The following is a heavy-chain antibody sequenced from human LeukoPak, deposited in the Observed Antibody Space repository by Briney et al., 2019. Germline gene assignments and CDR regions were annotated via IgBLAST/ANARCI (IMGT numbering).Heavy chain of an antibody. CDR3: AKAPAAATKYYYGMDV. CDR2: ISGSGGAT. J-gene: IGHJ6*02. V-gene: IGHV3-23*01. Sequence: GGSLRLSCAASGFTFNNYAMSWVRQAPGKGLEWVSAISGSGGATYYADSVKGQFTISRDNSTNTLFLHMNSLRVEDTAVYYCAKAPAAATKYYYGMDVWGQGTTVTVSS. D-gene: IGHD6-13*01. CDR1: GFTFNNYA.